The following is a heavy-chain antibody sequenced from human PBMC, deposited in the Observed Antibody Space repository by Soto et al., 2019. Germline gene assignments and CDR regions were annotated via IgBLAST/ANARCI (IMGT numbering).Heavy chain of an antibody. CDR3: ARVRQGCSANNCYFDP. CDR1: GGSVRAPDW. J-gene: IGHJ5*01. CDR2: VHISGHS. V-gene: IGHV4-4*02. D-gene: IGHD1-1*01. Sequence: TWETLSLTCTLSGGSVRAPDWWNWVRQSPDKGLEWIAEVHISGHSNYNPSLRSRVSVSIDSSKNQFYLNLNSVTAADTAIYYCARVRQGCSANNCYFDPWGQGTQVTVSS.